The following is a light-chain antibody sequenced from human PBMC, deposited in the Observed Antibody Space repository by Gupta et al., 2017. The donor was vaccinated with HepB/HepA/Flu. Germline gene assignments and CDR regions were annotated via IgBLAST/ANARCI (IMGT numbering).Light chain of an antibody. CDR2: AAS. V-gene: IGKV1-39*01. CDR3: QQSDNTPFT. CDR1: QSITNY. Sequence: IQMPQSPSSLSASVGDRVTITCRASQSITNYLNWYQQKPGKAPKHLIYAASRLQSGVPSRFSGSGSGTDFTLTISRLQAEDFATYYCQQSDNTPFTFGHGTKVEIK. J-gene: IGKJ3*01.